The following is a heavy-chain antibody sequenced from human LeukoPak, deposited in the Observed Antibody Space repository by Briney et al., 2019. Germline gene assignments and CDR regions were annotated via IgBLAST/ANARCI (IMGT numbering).Heavy chain of an antibody. CDR3: ARVLHWVAATPPYYYYYMDV. J-gene: IGHJ6*03. CDR2: IFHSGTT. Sequence: SGTLSLTCAVSGGSISSSNWWSWVRQPPGKGLEWIGRIFHSGTTDYKTSLKGRVTISVDTSKNQFSLKLSSVTAADTAVYYCARVLHWVAATPPYYYYYMDVWGKGTTVTVSS. D-gene: IGHD2-15*01. CDR1: GGSISSSNW. V-gene: IGHV4-4*02.